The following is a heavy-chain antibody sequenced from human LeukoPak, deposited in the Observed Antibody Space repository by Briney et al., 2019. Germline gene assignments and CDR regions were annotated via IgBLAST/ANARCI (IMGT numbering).Heavy chain of an antibody. D-gene: IGHD3-3*01. J-gene: IGHJ4*02. CDR2: IKQDGSEK. CDR3: ARDGALITIFGVVINYFDY. V-gene: IGHV3-7*01. CDR1: GFTFSSYW. Sequence: GGSLRLSCAASGFTFSSYWMSWVRQAPGKGLEWVANIKQDGSEKYYVDSVKGRFTISRDNAKNSLYLQVNSLRAEDTAVYYCARDGALITIFGVVINYFDYWGQGTLVTVPS.